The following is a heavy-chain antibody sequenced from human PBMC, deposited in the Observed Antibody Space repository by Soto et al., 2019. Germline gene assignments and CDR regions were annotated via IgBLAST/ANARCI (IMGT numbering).Heavy chain of an antibody. CDR3: ASLTVTLDY. Sequence: PSETLSLTCAVSGYSISSGYYWGWIRQPPGKGLEWIGSIYHSGSTYYNPSLKSRVTISVGTSKNQFSLKLSSVTAADTAVYYCASLTVTLDYWGQGTLVTVSS. V-gene: IGHV4-38-2*01. J-gene: IGHJ4*02. D-gene: IGHD4-17*01. CDR2: IYHSGST. CDR1: GYSISSGYY.